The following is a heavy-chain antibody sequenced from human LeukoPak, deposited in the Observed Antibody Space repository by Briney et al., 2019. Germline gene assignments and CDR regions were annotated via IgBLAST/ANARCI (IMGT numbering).Heavy chain of an antibody. CDR3: AGAPECRGGMCYYFNY. D-gene: IGHD2-15*01. J-gene: IGHJ4*02. Sequence: PSQTLPLTCAVSGGSISSGSYFWRWVRQPAGTGLEWIGRIYTTGTTIYNPSLRSRVTISRDTSKNQFSLKLTSVTAADTAVYYCAGAPECRGGMCYYFNYWGQGTLVTVSS. V-gene: IGHV4-61*02. CDR2: IYTTGTT. CDR1: GGSISSGSYF.